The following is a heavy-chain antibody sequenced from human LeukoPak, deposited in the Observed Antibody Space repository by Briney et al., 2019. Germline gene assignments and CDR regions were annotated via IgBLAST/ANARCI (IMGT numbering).Heavy chain of an antibody. V-gene: IGHV1-46*01. J-gene: IGHJ4*02. CDR2: INPSGGST. CDR3: ARNGEGGDFDY. Sequence: ASVKVSCKASGYTFTSYYMHWVRQAPGQGLEWMRIINPSGGSTSYAQKFQGRVTMTRDMSTSTVYMELSSLRSEDTAVYYCARNGEGGDFDYWRQGTLVTVSS. D-gene: IGHD1-26*01. CDR1: GYTFTSYY.